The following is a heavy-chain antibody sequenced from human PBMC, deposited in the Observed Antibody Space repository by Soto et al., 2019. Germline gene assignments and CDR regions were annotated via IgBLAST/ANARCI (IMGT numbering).Heavy chain of an antibody. CDR2: IIPIFGTA. CDR1: GGTFSSYA. CDR3: ARVFAFGGVIVSYWFDP. D-gene: IGHD3-16*02. J-gene: IGHJ5*02. Sequence: QVQLVQSGAEVKKPGSSVKVSCKASGGTFSSYAISWVRQAPGQGLEWMGGIIPIFGTANYAQKFQGRVTITADESTSTAYMELSSLRSEDTAVYYCARVFAFGGVIVSYWFDPWGQGTLVTVSS. V-gene: IGHV1-69*12.